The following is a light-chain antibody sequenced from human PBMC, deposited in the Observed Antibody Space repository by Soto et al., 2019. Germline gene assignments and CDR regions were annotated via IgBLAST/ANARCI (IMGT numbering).Light chain of an antibody. V-gene: IGLV4-69*01. Sequence: QPVLTQSPSASASLGASVKLTCTLSNGHSSYAIAWHQQQPEKGPRYLMKLNSDGSHSKGDRIPDRFSGSSSGAERYLTISSLQSEDEADYYCQTWGTGAWVFGGGTKVTVL. CDR3: QTWGTGAWV. CDR2: LNSDGSH. J-gene: IGLJ3*02. CDR1: NGHSSYA.